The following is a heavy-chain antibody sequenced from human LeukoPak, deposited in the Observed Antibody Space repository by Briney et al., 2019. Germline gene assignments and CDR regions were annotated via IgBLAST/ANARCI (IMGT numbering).Heavy chain of an antibody. CDR3: ARANCGGTCFLIDY. D-gene: IGHD2-15*01. V-gene: IGHV3-30*04. J-gene: IGHJ4*02. CDR1: GFTFSNYA. CDR2: ISYDGDTQ. Sequence: GGSLRLSCAASGFTFSNYAMHWVRRAPGKGLEWVAVISYDGDTQYYKDSLRGRFTISRDNSKNTLYLHMNSLGAEDTAVYYSARANCGGTCFLIDYWGQGILVTVSS.